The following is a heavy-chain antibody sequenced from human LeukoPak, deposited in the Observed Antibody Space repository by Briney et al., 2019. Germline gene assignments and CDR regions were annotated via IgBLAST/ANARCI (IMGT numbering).Heavy chain of an antibody. V-gene: IGHV1-69*05. D-gene: IGHD6-19*01. CDR1: GGTFSSYA. J-gene: IGHJ4*02. CDR2: IIPIFGTA. CDR3: AISSGWQLMFDY. Sequence: ASVKVSCKASGGTFSSYAISWVRQAPGQGLEWMGRIIPIFGTANYAQKFQGRVTITTDESTSTAYMELSSLRSEDTAVYYCAISSGWQLMFDYWGQGTLVTVSS.